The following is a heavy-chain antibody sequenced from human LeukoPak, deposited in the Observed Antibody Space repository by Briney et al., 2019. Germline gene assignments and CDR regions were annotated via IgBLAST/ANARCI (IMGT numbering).Heavy chain of an antibody. J-gene: IGHJ4*02. CDR3: ARGLSGYASSLGY. D-gene: IGHD6-6*01. CDR1: GFTFSSYW. Sequence: WGSLRLSCAASGFTFSSYWMHRVRQAPGKGLVWVSRINSDGSSTSYADSVRGRFSISRDNAKNTLYLQMNSLRAEDTAVYYCARGLSGYASSLGYWGQGTLVTVSA. CDR2: INSDGSST. V-gene: IGHV3-74*01.